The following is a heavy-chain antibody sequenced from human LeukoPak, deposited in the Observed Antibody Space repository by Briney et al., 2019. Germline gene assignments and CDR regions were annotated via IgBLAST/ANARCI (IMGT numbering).Heavy chain of an antibody. CDR3: ARATKHRYNWSFDY. D-gene: IGHD1-20*01. CDR1: GGSFSSHY. J-gene: IGHJ4*02. CDR2: IYYSGST. Sequence: IPSETLSLTCTVSGGSFSSHYWSWIRQPPGKGLEWIGYIYYSGSTNYNPSLKGRVTISVDTSKNQFSLKLNSVTAADTAVYYCARATKHRYNWSFDYWGQGTLVTVSS. V-gene: IGHV4-59*11.